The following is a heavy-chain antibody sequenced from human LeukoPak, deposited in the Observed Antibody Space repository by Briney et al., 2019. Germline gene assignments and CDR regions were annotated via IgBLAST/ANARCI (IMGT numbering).Heavy chain of an antibody. J-gene: IGHJ3*02. CDR2: IYHSGST. CDR1: GYSISSGYF. CDR3: GRSQWLPRDAFDI. V-gene: IGHV4-38-2*02. Sequence: PSETLSPTCTVSGYSISSGYFWGWIRQPPGKGLEWIGNIYHSGSTYYNPSLKSRVTISLDTSKNQFSLKLSSVTAADTAVYYCGRSQWLPRDAFDIWGQGTMVTVSS. D-gene: IGHD6-19*01.